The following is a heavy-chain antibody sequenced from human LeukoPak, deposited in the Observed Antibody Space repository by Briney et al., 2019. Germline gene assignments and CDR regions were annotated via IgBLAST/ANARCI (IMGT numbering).Heavy chain of an antibody. V-gene: IGHV3-21*01. D-gene: IGHD5-12*01. CDR2: ISSSSSYI. Sequence: GGSLRLSCAASGFTFSSYSMNWVRQAPGKGLEWVSSISSSSSYIYYADSVKGRFTISRDNAKNTLYLHMNSLRTEDTAVYYCSKDWTAVATEQRGYYMDVWGKGTTVTVSS. CDR3: SKDWTAVATEQRGYYMDV. CDR1: GFTFSSYS. J-gene: IGHJ6*03.